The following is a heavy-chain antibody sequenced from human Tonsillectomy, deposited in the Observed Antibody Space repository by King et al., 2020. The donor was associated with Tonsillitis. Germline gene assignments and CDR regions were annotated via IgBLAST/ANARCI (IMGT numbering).Heavy chain of an antibody. J-gene: IGHJ4*02. D-gene: IGHD1-26*01. V-gene: IGHV4-39*01. Sequence: LQLQESGPGGFKPSETPAPPFTVSGCYISRSDDYWAWVRQPPREGRGGVGYMDFMGTVFYNPAPKSQITISRGTSENRFSLKLSSVTAADTAVYFCARYVSGSFDYWGQGALVTVSS. CDR1: GCYISRSDDY. CDR3: ARYVSGSFDY. CDR2: MDFMGTV.